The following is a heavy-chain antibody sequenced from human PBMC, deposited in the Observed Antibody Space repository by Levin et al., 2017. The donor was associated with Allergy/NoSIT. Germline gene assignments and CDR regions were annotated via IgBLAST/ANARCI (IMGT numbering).Heavy chain of an antibody. CDR2: IDWDDDK. J-gene: IGHJ4*02. V-gene: IGHV2-70*11. CDR3: ARATNHYYGRGFDY. D-gene: IGHD3-10*01. Sequence: QTLSLTCTFSGFSLTTSGMCVSWIRQPPGNALEWLARIDWDDDKYYSTSLKTRLTISRDTSKNQVVLTMTSMDPVDTATYYCARATNHYYGRGFDYWGQGTPVTVSS. CDR1: GFSLTTSGMC.